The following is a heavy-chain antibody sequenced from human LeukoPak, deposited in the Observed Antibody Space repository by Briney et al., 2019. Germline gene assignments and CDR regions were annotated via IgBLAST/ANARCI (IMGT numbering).Heavy chain of an antibody. CDR1: GFTFSSYA. CDR2: ISGSGGST. CDR3: ARYTGTTGTTYHYYGVDV. J-gene: IGHJ6*02. D-gene: IGHD1-1*01. Sequence: GGSLRLSCAASGFTFSSYAMSWVRQAPGKGLDWVSVISGSGGSTYYADSVKGRFTVSRDNAKSSLYLQMNSLRAEDTAVYFCARYTGTTGTTYHYYGVDVWGQGTTVTVSS. V-gene: IGHV3-23*01.